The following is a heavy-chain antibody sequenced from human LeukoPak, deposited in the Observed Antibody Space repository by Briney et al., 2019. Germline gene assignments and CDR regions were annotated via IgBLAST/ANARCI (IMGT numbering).Heavy chain of an antibody. D-gene: IGHD3-10*01. CDR1: GGSISSYY. CDR3: ARDLTVRGVISFDY. CDR2: IYSTAST. V-gene: IGHV4-59*12. Sequence: SETLSLTCTISGGSISSYYWNWIRQPPGKGLEWIAYIYSTASTNYNPSLRSRGTISVDTSKNQISLKLRSVTAADTAVYYCARDLTVRGVISFDYWGQGTLVTVSS. J-gene: IGHJ4*02.